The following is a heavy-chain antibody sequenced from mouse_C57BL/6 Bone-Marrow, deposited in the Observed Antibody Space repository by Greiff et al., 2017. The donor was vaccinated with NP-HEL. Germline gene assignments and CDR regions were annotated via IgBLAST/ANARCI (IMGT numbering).Heavy chain of an antibody. CDR2: IYPGSGST. CDR3: ARSYYYGSSYVEDWYFDV. J-gene: IGHJ1*03. CDR1: GYTFTSYW. Sequence: QVQLQQPGAELVKPGASVKMSCKASGYTFTSYWITWVKQRPGQGLEWIGDIYPGSGSTNYNEKFKSKATLTVDTSSSTAYMQLSSLTSEDSAVYYCARSYYYGSSYVEDWYFDVWGTGTTVTVSS. D-gene: IGHD1-1*01. V-gene: IGHV1-55*01.